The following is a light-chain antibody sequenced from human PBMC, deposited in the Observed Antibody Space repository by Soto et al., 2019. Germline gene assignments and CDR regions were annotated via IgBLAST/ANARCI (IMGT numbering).Light chain of an antibody. J-gene: IGKJ1*01. CDR2: AAS. Sequence: DIQMTQSPSSLSASVGDRVTITCRASQSVSSYLNWYQQKPGKAPKLLIYAASSLQSGVPSRFSGSGSGTDFTLTISSLQPEDFANYYRQQIYSTPRTFGQGTKVEIK. CDR3: QQIYSTPRT. V-gene: IGKV1-39*01. CDR1: QSVSSY.